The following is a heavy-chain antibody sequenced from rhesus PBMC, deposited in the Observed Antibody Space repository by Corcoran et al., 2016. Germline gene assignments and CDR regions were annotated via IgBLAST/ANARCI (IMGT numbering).Heavy chain of an antibody. J-gene: IGHJ4*01. CDR1: GYSVSSNY. CDR2: IYGSSGGP. V-gene: IGHV4-147*01. D-gene: IGHD6-25*01. CDR3: ARDLGIATADPYFDY. Sequence: QVQLQESGPGPVKPSETLSLTCAVSGYSVSSNYWTWIRQPPGKGLEGIGSIYGSSGGPYYNPSLKSRVTISTDTSKNQFSLKLSSVTAADTAVYYCARDLGIATADPYFDYWGQGVLVTVSS.